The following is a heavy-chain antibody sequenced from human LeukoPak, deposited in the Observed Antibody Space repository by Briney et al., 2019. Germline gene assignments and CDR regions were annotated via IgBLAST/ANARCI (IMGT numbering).Heavy chain of an antibody. CDR3: TVRDGRRSPWAY. CDR1: GFPFSSFW. D-gene: IGHD2-15*01. V-gene: IGHV3-7*01. J-gene: IGHJ4*02. Sequence: GGSLTLSCAASGFPFSSFWMNWVRQPPGRGLEWLANIRPGGSEQYYLASGRGRFTISRDNAKNSVYLDMNNMRLDDTGVYYCTVRDGRRSPWAYWGEGTLVSVSS. CDR2: IRPGGSEQ.